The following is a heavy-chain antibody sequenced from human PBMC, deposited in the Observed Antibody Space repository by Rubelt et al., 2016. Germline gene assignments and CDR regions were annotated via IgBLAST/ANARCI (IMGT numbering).Heavy chain of an antibody. D-gene: IGHD3-22*01. V-gene: IGHV1-3*01. CDR3: ARYYYDSSGYVYFDY. Sequence: QVQLVQSGAEVKKPGASVKVSCKASGYTFTSYAMHWVRQAPGQRLEWMGWINAGNGNTKYSQKFPGRGTITRDASASTAYMELSSLRSEDTAVYYCARYYYDSSGYVYFDYWGQGTLVTVSS. J-gene: IGHJ4*02. CDR1: GYTFTSYA. CDR2: INAGNGNT.